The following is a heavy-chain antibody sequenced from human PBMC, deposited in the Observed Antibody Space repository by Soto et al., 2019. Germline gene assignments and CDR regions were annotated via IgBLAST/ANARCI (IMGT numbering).Heavy chain of an antibody. Sequence: PGGSLRLSCAASGFTFSNYDMHWVRQTTGKGLEWVSTIGAANDTYYAGSVKGRFTISRENAKSSLYLQMNSLRAGDTAVYFCARGGGFCTNGVCPPPVTSEFDYWGQGTLVTVSS. D-gene: IGHD2-8*01. CDR3: ARGGGFCTNGVCPPPVTSEFDY. V-gene: IGHV3-13*01. CDR2: IGAANDT. J-gene: IGHJ4*02. CDR1: GFTFSNYD.